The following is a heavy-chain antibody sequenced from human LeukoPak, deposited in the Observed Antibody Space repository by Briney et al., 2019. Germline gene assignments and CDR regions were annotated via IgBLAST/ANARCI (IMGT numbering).Heavy chain of an antibody. D-gene: IGHD3-9*01. V-gene: IGHV3-23*01. CDR2: ISGSGGST. Sequence: GGSLRLSCAASGFTFSSYAMSWVRQAPGKGLEWVSAISGSGGSTYYADSVKGRFTISRDNSKNTLYLQMNSLRAEDTAVYYCAKDHLGIEDYDILTGYPDAFDIWGQGTMVTVSS. CDR3: AKDHLGIEDYDILTGYPDAFDI. CDR1: GFTFSSYA. J-gene: IGHJ3*02.